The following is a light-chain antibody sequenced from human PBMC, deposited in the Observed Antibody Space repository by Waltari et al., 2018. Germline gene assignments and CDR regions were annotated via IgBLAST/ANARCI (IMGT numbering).Light chain of an antibody. Sequence: IQFTQSPSSLSASVGDRVTIPCRASQGISDYLAWYQQKTGKAPKLLIYAASSLQSGVPSRFSGSGSGTDFTLTISSLQPEDFATYYCQLLNSAQWTFGQGTKVEIK. CDR3: QLLNSAQWT. CDR2: AAS. J-gene: IGKJ1*01. CDR1: QGISDY. V-gene: IGKV1-9*01.